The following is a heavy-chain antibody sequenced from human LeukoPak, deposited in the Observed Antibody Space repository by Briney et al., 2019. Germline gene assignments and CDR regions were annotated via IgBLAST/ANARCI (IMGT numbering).Heavy chain of an antibody. V-gene: IGHV4-34*01. CDR1: GGPFSGYY. Sequence: SETLSLTCAVYGGPFSGYYWSWIRQPPGKGLEWIGEINHSGSTNYNPSLKSRVTISVDTSKNQFSLKLSSVTAADTAVYYCAREKNGSGSYSAGYDYWGQGTLVTVSS. D-gene: IGHD3-10*01. J-gene: IGHJ4*02. CDR2: INHSGST. CDR3: AREKNGSGSYSAGYDY.